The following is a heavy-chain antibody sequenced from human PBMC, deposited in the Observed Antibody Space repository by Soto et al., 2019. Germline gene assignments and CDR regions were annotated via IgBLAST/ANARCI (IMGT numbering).Heavy chain of an antibody. D-gene: IGHD3-16*01. CDR1: GYIFVNYG. J-gene: IGHJ6*02. Sequence: QVQLVQSGDEVKKPGASVKVSCKASGYIFVNYGIAWVRQAPGQGLEWMGWISPYTGNTHSASKVQCRLTMTTDTSTSTAFMDLGSLTSDDTAVYYCVMVDNYVTPTPQDVWGQRTTVTVSS. CDR3: VMVDNYVTPTPQDV. CDR2: ISPYTGNT. V-gene: IGHV1-18*01.